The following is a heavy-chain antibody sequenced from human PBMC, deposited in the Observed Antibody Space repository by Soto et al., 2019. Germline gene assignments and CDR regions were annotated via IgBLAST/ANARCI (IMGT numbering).Heavy chain of an antibody. D-gene: IGHD3-3*01. V-gene: IGHV4-59*08. Sequence: SETLSLTCTVSGGSISSYYWSWIRQPPGKGLEWIGYIYYSGSTNYSPSLKSRVTISVDTSKNQFSLKLSSVTAADTAVYYCARLYYYDFWSGYQDAFDIWGQGTMVTVSS. CDR3: ARLYYYDFWSGYQDAFDI. CDR2: IYYSGST. J-gene: IGHJ3*02. CDR1: GGSISSYY.